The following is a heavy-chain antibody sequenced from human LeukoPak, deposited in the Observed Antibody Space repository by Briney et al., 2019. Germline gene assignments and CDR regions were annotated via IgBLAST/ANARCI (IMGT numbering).Heavy chain of an antibody. CDR2: INHSGST. D-gene: IGHD3-22*01. CDR3: ARGTYYYDSSGYFNWFDP. V-gene: IGHV4-34*01. Sequence: SETLSLTCAVYGGSFSGYYRSWIRQPPGKGLEWIGEINHSGSTNYNPSLKSRVTISVDTPKNQFSLKLSSVTAADTAVYYCARGTYYYDSSGYFNWFDPWGQGTLVTVSS. J-gene: IGHJ5*02. CDR1: GGSFSGYY.